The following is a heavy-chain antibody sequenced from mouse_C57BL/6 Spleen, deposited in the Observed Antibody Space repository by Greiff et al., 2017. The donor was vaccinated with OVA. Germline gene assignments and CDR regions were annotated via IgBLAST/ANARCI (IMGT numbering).Heavy chain of an antibody. CDR2: IYPGDGDT. Sequence: VQRVESGAELVKPGASVKISCKASGYAFSSYWMNWVKQRPGKGLEWIGQIYPGDGDTNYNGKFKGKATLTADKSSSTAYMQLSSLTSEDSAVYFCARWYYGSSYVGYFDYWGQGTTLTVSS. CDR1: GYAFSSYW. D-gene: IGHD1-1*01. CDR3: ARWYYGSSYVGYFDY. V-gene: IGHV1-80*01. J-gene: IGHJ2*01.